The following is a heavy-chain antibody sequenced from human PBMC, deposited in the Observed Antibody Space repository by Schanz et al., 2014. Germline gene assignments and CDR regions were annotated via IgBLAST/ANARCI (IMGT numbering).Heavy chain of an antibody. J-gene: IGHJ4*02. Sequence: QVRLVESGGGVVQPGRSLRLSCAASGFTLSSYGMHWVRQAPGKGLEWVAFINSDGTKRFYADSVKGRFTISRDNSKNTLYLQMSSLTTEDTAVYFCVKDYRGQGTLVSVSS. CDR2: INSDGTKR. CDR3: VKDY. D-gene: IGHD3-10*01. V-gene: IGHV3-30*18. CDR1: GFTLSSYG.